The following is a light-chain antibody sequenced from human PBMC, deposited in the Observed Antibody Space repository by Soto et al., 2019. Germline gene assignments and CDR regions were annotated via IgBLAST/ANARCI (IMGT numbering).Light chain of an antibody. CDR1: QSVSSSY. CDR3: QQYHTSPRT. J-gene: IGKJ1*01. V-gene: IGKV3-20*01. CDR2: GAS. Sequence: EIVLTQSPGTLSLSPGERATFSCRASQSVSSSYIAWYQQKRGQAPRRLIYGASIRATGIPDRFSGSGSGTDFTLTISRLEPEDFALYYCQQYHTSPRTFGQGTKVDIK.